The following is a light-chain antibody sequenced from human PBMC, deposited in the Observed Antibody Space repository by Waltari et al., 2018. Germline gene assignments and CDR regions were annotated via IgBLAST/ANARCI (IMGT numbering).Light chain of an antibody. J-gene: IGLJ3*02. V-gene: IGLV3-27*01. Sequence: SYDLTQPSSVSVSPGQTARITCSGDILAKKYGRWFQQKPGQAPVQVIYKDNEWHSGIPERFSGSSSGTTVTLTISGAHVDDEADYYCYSAADNAVGVFGGGTKLTV. CDR1: ILAKKY. CDR3: YSAADNAVGV. CDR2: KDN.